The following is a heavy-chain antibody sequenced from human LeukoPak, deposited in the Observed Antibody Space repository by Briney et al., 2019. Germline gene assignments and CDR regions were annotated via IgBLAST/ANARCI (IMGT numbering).Heavy chain of an antibody. CDR2: VNAVGSEI. V-gene: IGHV3-21*05. J-gene: IGHJ4*02. Sequence: GGSLRLSCAASGFTFSGYSMNWVRQAPGKGLEWISYVNAVGSEIHYGDSVRGRFTISRDNAKSSLYLQMNSLRAEDTAVYFCATKLPGTSHFASWGQGTLVTVSS. CDR1: GFTFSGYS. D-gene: IGHD6-13*01. CDR3: ATKLPGTSHFAS.